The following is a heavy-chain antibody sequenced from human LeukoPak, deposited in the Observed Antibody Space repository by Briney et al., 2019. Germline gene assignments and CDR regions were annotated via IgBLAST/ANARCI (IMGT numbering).Heavy chain of an antibody. CDR1: GYSFTSYW. CDR2: IYPGDSDT. J-gene: IGHJ4*02. CDR3: ARDQLAVAGGDHFDY. Sequence: GESLKISCKGSGYSFTSYWIGWVRQLPGKGLEWMGIIYPGDSDTRYSPSFQGQVTISADKSISTAYLQWSSLKASDTAMYYCARDQLAVAGGDHFDYWGQGTLVTVSS. D-gene: IGHD6-19*01. V-gene: IGHV5-51*01.